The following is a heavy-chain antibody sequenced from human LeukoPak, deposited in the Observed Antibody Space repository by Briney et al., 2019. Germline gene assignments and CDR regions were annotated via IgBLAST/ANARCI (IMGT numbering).Heavy chain of an antibody. CDR3: ARDGRQGYCSGGSCSARTNWFEP. D-gene: IGHD2-15*01. CDR2: INPNSAGT. J-gene: IGHJ5*02. Sequence: ASVKVSCKASGYTFTGYYMHWVRQAPGQGLEWMGWINPNSAGTNYAQKFQGRVTMTRDTSISTAYMELSRLRSDDTAVYYCARDGRQGYCSGGSCSARTNWFEPWGQGTLVTVSS. V-gene: IGHV1-2*02. CDR1: GYTFTGYY.